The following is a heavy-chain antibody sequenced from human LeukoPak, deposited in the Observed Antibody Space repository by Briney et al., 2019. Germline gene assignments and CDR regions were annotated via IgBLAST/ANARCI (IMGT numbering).Heavy chain of an antibody. CDR3: ATPWSY. D-gene: IGHD3-3*01. V-gene: IGHV3-74*01. Sequence: GGSLRLSCVASGFTFTRYWMHWVRQVPGKGLVWVSRINIDGSSTSYADSVKGRFTISRDNAKNTLYLQMDSLRTDDTAVYYCATPWSYWGQGILVTVSS. J-gene: IGHJ4*02. CDR1: GFTFTRYW. CDR2: INIDGSST.